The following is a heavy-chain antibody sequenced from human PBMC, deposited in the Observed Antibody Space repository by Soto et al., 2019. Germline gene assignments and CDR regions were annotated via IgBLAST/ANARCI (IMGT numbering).Heavy chain of an antibody. CDR1: GYTFTGYY. D-gene: IGHD6-19*01. V-gene: IGHV1-2*04. J-gene: IGHJ4*02. CDR3: ARSSLFRIAVAGYFDY. CDR2: INPNSGGT. Sequence: GASVKVSCKASGYTFTGYYMHWVRQAPGQGLEWMGWINPNSGGTNYAQKFQGWVTMTRDTSISTAYMELSRLRSDDTAVYYCARSSLFRIAVAGYFDYWGQGTLVTVSS.